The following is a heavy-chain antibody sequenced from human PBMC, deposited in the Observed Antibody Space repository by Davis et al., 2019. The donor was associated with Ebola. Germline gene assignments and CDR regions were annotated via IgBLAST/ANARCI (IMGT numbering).Heavy chain of an antibody. CDR3: AIECGFLYHRLDY. CDR1: GGSFSGYY. D-gene: IGHD2-15*01. Sequence: PSETLSLTCAVYGGSFSGYYWTWIRQPPGKGLEWIGQINHSGSSDYNPSLKSRVTISVDTSKNQFSLRLTSVTAADTALYYVAIECGFLYHRLDYCGNGTVFTVSS. J-gene: IGHJ4*01. CDR2: INHSGSS. V-gene: IGHV4-34*01.